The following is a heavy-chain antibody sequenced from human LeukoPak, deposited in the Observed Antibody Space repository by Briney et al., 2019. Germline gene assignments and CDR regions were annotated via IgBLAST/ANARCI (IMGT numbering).Heavy chain of an antibody. J-gene: IGHJ6*02. Sequence: GGSLRLSCAASGFTFSSYGMHWGRQAPGKGLEWVAVISYDGSNKYYADSVKGRFTISRDNSKNTLYLQMNSLRAEDTAVYYCAKEGGSGSYYYYYGMDVWGQGTTVTVSS. CDR1: GFTFSSYG. D-gene: IGHD3-10*01. V-gene: IGHV3-30*18. CDR3: AKEGGSGSYYYYYGMDV. CDR2: ISYDGSNK.